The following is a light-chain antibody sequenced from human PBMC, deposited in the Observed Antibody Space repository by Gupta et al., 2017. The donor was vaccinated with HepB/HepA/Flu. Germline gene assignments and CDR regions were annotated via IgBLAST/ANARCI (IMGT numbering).Light chain of an antibody. CDR2: SNN. CDR1: SSNIGSNT. V-gene: IGLV1-44*01. Sequence: QSVLTQPPSASGTPGQRVTISCSGSSSNIGSNTVNWYQLLPGTAPKLLIYSNNQRPSGVPDRFSGSKSGTSASLAISGLQSEDEADYYCAAWDDSLNVVVFGGGTKLTVL. CDR3: AAWDDSLNVVV. J-gene: IGLJ2*01.